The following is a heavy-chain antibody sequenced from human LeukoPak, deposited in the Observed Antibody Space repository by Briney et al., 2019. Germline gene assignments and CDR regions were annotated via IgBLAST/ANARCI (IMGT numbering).Heavy chain of an antibody. J-gene: IGHJ4*02. CDR2: INPNSGGT. Sequence: ASVKVSCKASGYTFTGYYMHWVRQAPGQGLEWMGWINPNSGGTNYAQKFQGRVTMTRDTSISTAYMELSRLRPDDTAVYYCARHLTDYYDSSGYYYNYWGQGTLVTVSS. D-gene: IGHD3-22*01. CDR1: GYTFTGYY. V-gene: IGHV1-2*02. CDR3: ARHLTDYYDSSGYYYNY.